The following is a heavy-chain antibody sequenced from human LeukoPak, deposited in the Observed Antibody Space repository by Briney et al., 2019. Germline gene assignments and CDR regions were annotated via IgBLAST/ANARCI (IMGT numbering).Heavy chain of an antibody. CDR1: GGSISSGSYY. Sequence: PSQTLSLTCTVSGGSISSGSYYWSWIRQPAGKGLEWIGRIYTSGSTNYNPSLKSRVTISVDTSKNQFSLKLSSVTAADTAVYYCARERGSYGEDFDYWGQGTLVTVSS. CDR3: ARERGSYGEDFDY. J-gene: IGHJ4*02. D-gene: IGHD1-26*01. V-gene: IGHV4-61*02. CDR2: IYTSGST.